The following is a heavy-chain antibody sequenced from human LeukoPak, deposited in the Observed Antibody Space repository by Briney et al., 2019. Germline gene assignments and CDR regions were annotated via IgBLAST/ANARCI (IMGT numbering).Heavy chain of an antibody. Sequence: SETLSLTCTVSGGSISSGGYHWRWIRQHPGKGPEWIGYIYNSGSTYYNPSLKSRLTISVDTSKNQFSLKLSSVTAADTAVYYCATDRDYDILTGYPRGAFDIWGQGTMVTVSS. J-gene: IGHJ3*02. D-gene: IGHD3-9*01. CDR1: GGSISSGGYH. CDR2: IYNSGST. CDR3: ATDRDYDILTGYPRGAFDI. V-gene: IGHV4-31*03.